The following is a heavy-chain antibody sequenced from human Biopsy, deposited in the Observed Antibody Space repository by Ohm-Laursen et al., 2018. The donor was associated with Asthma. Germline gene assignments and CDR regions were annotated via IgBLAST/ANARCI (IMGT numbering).Heavy chain of an antibody. Sequence: SQTLSLTCTVSGGSINIGDYYWSWIRQHPGKGLEWIGYIYYSGSTYYNPSLKSRVSILIDTSKSQFSLRLSSVTAADTAVYYCARTTYGDDGFDPWGQGTLVTVSS. D-gene: IGHD4-17*01. CDR3: ARTTYGDDGFDP. V-gene: IGHV4-31*03. J-gene: IGHJ5*02. CDR1: GGSINIGDYY. CDR2: IYYSGST.